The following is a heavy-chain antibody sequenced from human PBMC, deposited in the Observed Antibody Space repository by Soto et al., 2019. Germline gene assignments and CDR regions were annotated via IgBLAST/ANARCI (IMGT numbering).Heavy chain of an antibody. Sequence: EVQLVESGGGFVQPGGSLRLSCAASGFIFSNNWIHWVRQAPGKGLEWVSHINNDGSDTSYADSVKGRFTISRDNAKNTVFLQMNSMRAEDTALYYCARGAGGLDYWGKGTLVNVSS. J-gene: IGHJ4*02. V-gene: IGHV3-74*01. D-gene: IGHD3-10*01. CDR2: INNDGSDT. CDR1: GFIFSNNW. CDR3: ARGAGGLDY.